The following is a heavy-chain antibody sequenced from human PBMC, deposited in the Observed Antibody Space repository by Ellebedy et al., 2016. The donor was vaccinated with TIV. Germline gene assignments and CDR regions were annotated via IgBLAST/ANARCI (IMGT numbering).Heavy chain of an antibody. J-gene: IGHJ4*02. CDR2: ISSSSSYI. CDR1: GFTFSSYS. V-gene: IGHV3-21*01. Sequence: GGSLRLSXAASGFTFSSYSMNWVRQAPGKGLEWVSSISSSSSYIYYADSVKGRFTISRDNAKNSLYLQMNSLRAEDTAVYYCARDGGGYSGYPLDYWGQGTLVTVSS. CDR3: ARDGGGYSGYPLDY. D-gene: IGHD5-12*01.